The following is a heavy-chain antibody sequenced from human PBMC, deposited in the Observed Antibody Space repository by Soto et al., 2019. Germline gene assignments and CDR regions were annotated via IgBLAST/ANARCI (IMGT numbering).Heavy chain of an antibody. Sequence: EVQLVESGGGLVQPGRSLRLSCGASGFTFDDYAMHWVRQAPGKGLEWVSSISWNSGNIGYADSVKGRFIISKDNAKNPLYLQMHSLRPEDTALYYCAKGSSTTNFSYFDYWGQGTLVSGSS. V-gene: IGHV3-9*01. CDR1: GFTFDDYA. CDR3: AKGSSTTNFSYFDY. CDR2: ISWNSGNI. D-gene: IGHD2-2*01. J-gene: IGHJ4*02.